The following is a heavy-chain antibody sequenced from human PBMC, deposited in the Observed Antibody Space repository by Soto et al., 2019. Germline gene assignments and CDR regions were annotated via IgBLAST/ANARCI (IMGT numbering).Heavy chain of an antibody. D-gene: IGHD6-13*01. Sequence: GGSLRLSCAASGFTFSSYDMHWVRQATGKGLERVSAIGTAGDTYYPGSVKGRFTISRENAKNSLYLQMNSLRAGDTAVYYCARVQRVSAGPAYYYGMDVWGQGTTVTVSS. CDR3: ARVQRVSAGPAYYYGMDV. J-gene: IGHJ6*02. V-gene: IGHV3-13*01. CDR1: GFTFSSYD. CDR2: IGTAGDT.